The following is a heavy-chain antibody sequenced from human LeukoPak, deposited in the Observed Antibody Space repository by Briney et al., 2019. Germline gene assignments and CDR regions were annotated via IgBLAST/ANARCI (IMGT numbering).Heavy chain of an antibody. CDR3: ARGQRGYCSSTSCYNTFWFGFDP. J-gene: IGHJ5*02. V-gene: IGHV4-34*01. CDR1: GGSFSGYY. CDR2: INHSGST. Sequence: PSETLSLTCAVYGGSFSGYYWSWIRQPPGKGLEWIGEINHSGSTNYNPSLKSRVTISVDTSKNQFSLKLSSVTAADTAVYYCARGQRGYCSSTSCYNTFWFGFDPWGQGTLVTVSS. D-gene: IGHD2-2*02.